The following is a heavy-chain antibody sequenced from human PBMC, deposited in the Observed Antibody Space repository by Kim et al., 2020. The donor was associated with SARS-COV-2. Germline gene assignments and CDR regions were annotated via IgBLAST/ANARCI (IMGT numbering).Heavy chain of an antibody. CDR3: ARAGRGLGGRVVRYYGMDV. J-gene: IGHJ6*02. V-gene: IGHV4-59*01. CDR2: IYYSGST. D-gene: IGHD2-2*01. Sequence: SETLSLTCTVSGGSISSYYWSWIRQPPGKGLEWIGYIYYSGSTNYNPSLKSRVTISVDTSKNQFSLKLSSVTAADTAVYYCARAGRGLGGRVVRYYGMDVWGQGTTVTVSS. CDR1: GGSISSYY.